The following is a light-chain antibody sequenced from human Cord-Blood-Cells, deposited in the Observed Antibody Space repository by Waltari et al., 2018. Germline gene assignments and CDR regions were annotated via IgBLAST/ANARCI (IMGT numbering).Light chain of an antibody. CDR1: SSAVGGYNY. J-gene: IGLJ2*01. Sequence: QSALTQPRSVSGSPGQSVTISCTGTSSAVGGYNYVSWYQQHPGKAPKLMIYDVSKRPSGVPDRFSGSKSGNTASLTISGLQAEDEADYYCCSYAGSYTLKVFGGGTKLTVL. CDR3: CSYAGSYTLKV. CDR2: DVS. V-gene: IGLV2-11*01.